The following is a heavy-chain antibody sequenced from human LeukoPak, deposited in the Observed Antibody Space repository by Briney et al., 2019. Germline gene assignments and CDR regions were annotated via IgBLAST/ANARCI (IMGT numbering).Heavy chain of an antibody. J-gene: IGHJ3*02. D-gene: IGHD3-9*01. Sequence: GASVKVSCKASGGAFSSYAINWVRQAPGQGLEWMGRIIPMFGTVNYEQKFQGRVTITADKFTSTAYMELRSLRSDDTAVYYCARDTYYDILTSAGDAFDIWGQGTMVTVSS. CDR3: ARDTYYDILTSAGDAFDI. CDR1: GGAFSSYA. V-gene: IGHV1-69*06. CDR2: IIPMFGTV.